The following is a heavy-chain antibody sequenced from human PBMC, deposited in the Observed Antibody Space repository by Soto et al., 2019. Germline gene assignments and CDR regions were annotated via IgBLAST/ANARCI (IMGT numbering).Heavy chain of an antibody. V-gene: IGHV1-2*04. J-gene: IGHJ5*02. CDR3: ARDLXGYCSGGSCYTAQGFDP. D-gene: IGHD2-15*01. CDR2: VNPNSGGT. Sequence: VKVSGNASGYTFTGFYMHAVRLAPGQVLVWMGCVNPNSGGTKYAQQFQGWVTMTRDTSISTAYMELSRLRSDDTAVYYCARDLXGYCSGGSCYTAQGFDPWGQGTLATVGS. CDR1: GYTFTGFY.